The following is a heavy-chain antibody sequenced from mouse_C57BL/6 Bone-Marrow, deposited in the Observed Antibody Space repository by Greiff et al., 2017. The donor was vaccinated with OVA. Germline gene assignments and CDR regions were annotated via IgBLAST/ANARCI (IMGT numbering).Heavy chain of an antibody. CDR2: ISYDGSN. V-gene: IGHV3-6*01. CDR1: GYSITSGYY. Sequence: DVQLQESGPGLVKPSQSLSLTCSVTGYSITSGYYWNWIRQFPGNKLEWMGYISYDGSNNYNPSLKNRISITRDTSKNQFFLKLNSVTTEDTATYYCARGGVTTVGPNPGRGMDYWGQGTSVTVSS. CDR3: ARGGVTTVGPNPGRGMDY. D-gene: IGHD1-1*01. J-gene: IGHJ4*01.